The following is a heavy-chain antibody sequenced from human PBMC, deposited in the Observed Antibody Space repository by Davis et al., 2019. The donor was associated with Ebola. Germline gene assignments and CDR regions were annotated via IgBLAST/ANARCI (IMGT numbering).Heavy chain of an antibody. CDR1: GFTFRTYW. V-gene: IGHV3-74*01. Sequence: HTGGSLRLSCAASGFTFRTYWKHWVRQAPGKGLVRVSRINTDGSTTDYADSVKGRFTISRDNAKNTLYLQMNSLRAEDTAVYFCAKGGVLRILEWLGVWGKGTTVTVSS. D-gene: IGHD3-3*01. J-gene: IGHJ6*04. CDR2: INTDGSTT. CDR3: AKGGVLRILEWLGV.